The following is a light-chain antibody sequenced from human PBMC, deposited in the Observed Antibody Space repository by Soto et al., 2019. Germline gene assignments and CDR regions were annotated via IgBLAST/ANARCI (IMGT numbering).Light chain of an antibody. CDR1: QSISSW. Sequence: DIQMTQSPSTLSASVGDRVTITCRASQSISSWLAWYQQKPGNVPKVLIYDTSSLESGVPSRFSGSGSGTEFTLTISSLQPDDFATYYCQHYNNYPWTLGQGTKVEIK. CDR2: DTS. J-gene: IGKJ1*01. V-gene: IGKV1-5*01. CDR3: QHYNNYPWT.